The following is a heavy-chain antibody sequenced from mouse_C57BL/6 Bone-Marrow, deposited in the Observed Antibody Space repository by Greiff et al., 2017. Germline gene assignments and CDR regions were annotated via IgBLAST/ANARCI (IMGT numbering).Heavy chain of an antibody. CDR1: GYTFTSYG. CDR3: ASGQLRLRPVFAY. D-gene: IGHD3-2*02. J-gene: IGHJ3*01. V-gene: IGHV1-81*01. Sequence: SGAELARPGASVKLSCKASGYTFTSYGISWVKQRTGQGLEWIGEIYPKRCNTYYNEKFKGKATLTADKSSSTAYMELRSLTAEDAEVYVCASGQLRLRPVFAYWGQGTLVTVSA. CDR2: IYPKRCNT.